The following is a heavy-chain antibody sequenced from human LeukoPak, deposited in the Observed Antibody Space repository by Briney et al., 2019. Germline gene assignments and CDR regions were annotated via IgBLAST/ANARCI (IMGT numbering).Heavy chain of an antibody. CDR2: VCGSGGTT. J-gene: IGHJ4*02. Sequence: GGSLRLSCVDSRFTFSNYAMSLVGQAPGKGREWVSGVCGSGGTTHYADSAKGRCTISRDNSKNTRYVQMNSVRAEDTGAYNCTQGGGQATYASYYWGQGTLLTLLS. D-gene: IGHD1-26*01. CDR3: TQGGGQATYASYY. V-gene: IGHV3-23*01. CDR1: RFTFSNYA.